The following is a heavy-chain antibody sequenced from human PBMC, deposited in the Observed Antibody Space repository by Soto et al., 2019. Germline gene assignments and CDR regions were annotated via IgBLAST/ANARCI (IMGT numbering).Heavy chain of an antibody. Sequence: GWSLRLSCAASGFTVSSKYMNLVRQAPGKGLEWVSVIYPGGNTYYADSVKGRFTISRDSSKNTLYLQMNSLRAEDTAVYYCAGETYYYGSGNSGWFDPWGEGTLVTVSS. CDR1: GFTVSSKY. CDR2: IYPGGNT. V-gene: IGHV3-53*01. D-gene: IGHD3-10*01. J-gene: IGHJ5*02. CDR3: AGETYYYGSGNSGWFDP.